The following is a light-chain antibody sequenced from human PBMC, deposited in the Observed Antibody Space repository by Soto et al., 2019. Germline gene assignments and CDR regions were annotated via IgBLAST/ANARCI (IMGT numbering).Light chain of an antibody. Sequence: DIQMTQSPSTLSASVGYRVTVTCRAIQSISSWLAWYQQKAGKAPKLLIYKASALESGVPSRFSGSGSGTEFTLTISSLEPEDFATYYCQHYNTYPWTFGQGTRLEIK. CDR1: QSISSW. V-gene: IGKV1-5*03. CDR2: KAS. J-gene: IGKJ5*01. CDR3: QHYNTYPWT.